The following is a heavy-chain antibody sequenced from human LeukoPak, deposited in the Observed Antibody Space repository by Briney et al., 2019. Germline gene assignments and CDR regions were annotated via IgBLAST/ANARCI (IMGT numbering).Heavy chain of an antibody. D-gene: IGHD3-22*01. CDR1: GFTFSSYG. Sequence: GGSLRLSCAASGFTFSSYGMHWVRQAPGKGLEWVAVIWYDGSNKYYADSVKGRFTISRDNSKNTLYLQMNSLRAEDTAVYYCAKDSTPPWYYYDSSGYYPWGQGTLVTVSS. V-gene: IGHV3-33*06. J-gene: IGHJ5*02. CDR3: AKDSTPPWYYYDSSGYYP. CDR2: IWYDGSNK.